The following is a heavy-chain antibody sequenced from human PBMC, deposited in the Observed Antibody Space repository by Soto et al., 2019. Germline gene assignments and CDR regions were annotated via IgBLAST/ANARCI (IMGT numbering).Heavy chain of an antibody. D-gene: IGHD4-17*01. V-gene: IGHV4-34*01. CDR2: ISHSGSA. CDR1: GGSLSGYY. CDR3: ARGPGDYPDY. Sequence: PSETLSLTCAVYGGSLSGYYWSWIRQPPGQGLEWIGDISHSGSANYNPSLKTRVTMSVDTSSNQLSLRLTSVTAADSATYYCARGPGDYPDYWGPGTLVTVSS. J-gene: IGHJ4*02.